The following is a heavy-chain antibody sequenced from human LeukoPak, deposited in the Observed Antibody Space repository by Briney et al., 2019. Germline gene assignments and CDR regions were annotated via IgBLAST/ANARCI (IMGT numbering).Heavy chain of an antibody. V-gene: IGHV1-69*13. Sequence: GASVKVSCKASGGTFSSYAISWVRQAPGQGLEWMGGIIPIFGTANYAQKFQGRVTITADESTSTAYMELSSLRSEDTAVYYCARMDTAMVRGDIDYWGQGTLVTVSS. CDR2: IIPIFGTA. CDR1: GGTFSSYA. J-gene: IGHJ4*02. D-gene: IGHD5-18*01. CDR3: ARMDTAMVRGDIDY.